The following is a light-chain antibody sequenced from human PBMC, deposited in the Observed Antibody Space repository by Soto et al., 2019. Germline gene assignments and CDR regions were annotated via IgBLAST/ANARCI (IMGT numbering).Light chain of an antibody. CDR2: DVN. Sequence: QSALTQPPSASGSPGQSVTISCTGTSSDVGAYIFVSWYQQHPGKAPKLMVYDVNRRPPGVPDRFFGSKSGNTASLTVSGLQAEDEADYYCCSYGRSVVFGGGTKLTVL. V-gene: IGLV2-8*01. CDR1: SSDVGAYIF. CDR3: CSYGRSVV. J-gene: IGLJ2*01.